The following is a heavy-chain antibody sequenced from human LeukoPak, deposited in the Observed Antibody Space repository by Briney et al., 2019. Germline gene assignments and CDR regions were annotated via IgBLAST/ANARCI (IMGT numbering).Heavy chain of an antibody. CDR3: GRPEQRLRGAFDI. J-gene: IGHJ3*02. CDR2: IIPIFGTA. V-gene: IGHV1-69*05. CDR1: GGTFSSYA. D-gene: IGHD6-25*01. Sequence: SVKVSCKASGGTFSSYAISWVRQAPGRGLECMGGIIPIFGTANYAQKFQGRVTITTDESTSTVYMELSSLRAEDTAVYYCGRPEQRLRGAFDIWGQGAMVTVSS.